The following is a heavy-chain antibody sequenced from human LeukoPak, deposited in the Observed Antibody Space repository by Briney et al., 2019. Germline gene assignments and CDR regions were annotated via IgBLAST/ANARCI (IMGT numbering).Heavy chain of an antibody. J-gene: IGHJ4*02. V-gene: IGHV1-2*02. CDR2: IYPNSGGT. CDR1: GYTFSGHY. D-gene: IGHD2-21*02. Sequence: ASVKVSCKASGYTFSGHYMHWVRQAPGQGLEWMGWIYPNSGGTNYAQKFQDRVTMTTDTSTSTVYMELWSLRSDDTAVYYCARTADLDYWGQGTLVTVSS. CDR3: ARTADLDY.